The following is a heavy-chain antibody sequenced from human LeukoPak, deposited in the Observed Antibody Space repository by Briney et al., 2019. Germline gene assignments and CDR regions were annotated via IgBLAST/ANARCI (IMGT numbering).Heavy chain of an antibody. J-gene: IGHJ3*02. V-gene: IGHV1-46*01. CDR2: INPSGGST. CDR3: ARAYAENDFWSGYFTAHAFDI. CDR1: GYTFTSYY. D-gene: IGHD3-3*01. Sequence: ASVKVSCKASGYTFTSYYMHWVRQAPGQGLEWMGIINPSGGSTSYAQKFQGRVTMTRDTSTSTVYMELSSLRSEDTAVYYCARAYAENDFWSGYFTAHAFDIWGQGTMVTVSS.